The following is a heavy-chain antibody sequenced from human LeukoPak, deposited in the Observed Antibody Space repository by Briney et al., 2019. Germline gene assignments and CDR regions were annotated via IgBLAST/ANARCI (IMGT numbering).Heavy chain of an antibody. CDR3: ARDYRGGSTGYFDY. Sequence: GGSLRLSCAASGFTFSRYSMNWVRQAPGKGLEWVSYISSSSRSIYYADSLKGRFTISRDNAKNSLYLQMNSLRAEDTAVYYCARDYRGGSTGYFDYWGQGTLVTVSS. V-gene: IGHV3-21*01. CDR1: GFTFSRYS. CDR2: ISSSSRSI. D-gene: IGHD5-24*01. J-gene: IGHJ4*02.